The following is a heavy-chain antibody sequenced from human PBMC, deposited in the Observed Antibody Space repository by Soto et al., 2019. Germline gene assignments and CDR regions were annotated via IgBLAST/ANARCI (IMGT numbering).Heavy chain of an antibody. V-gene: IGHV3-30*18. CDR3: AKDQSALYSSGWYEEYFDY. CDR2: ISYDGSNK. Sequence: QVQLVESGGGVVQPGRSLRLSCAASGFTFSSYGMHWVRQAPGKGLEWVAVISYDGSNKYYADSVKGRFTISRDNSKNTLYLQMNSRRAEDTAVYYWAKDQSALYSSGWYEEYFDYWGQGTLVTVSS. D-gene: IGHD6-19*01. CDR1: GFTFSSYG. J-gene: IGHJ4*02.